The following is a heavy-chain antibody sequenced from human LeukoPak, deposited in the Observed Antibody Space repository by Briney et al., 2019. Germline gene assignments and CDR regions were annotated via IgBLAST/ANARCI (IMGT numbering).Heavy chain of an antibody. CDR1: GGSISSSSYY. Sequence: ETLSLTCTVSGGSISSSSYYWGWIRHPPGKGLEWIGSIYYSGSTYYNPSLKSRVTISVDTSKNQFSLKLSSVTAADTAVYYCARWAAAGTHHFDYWGRGTLVTVSS. D-gene: IGHD6-13*01. CDR3: ARWAAAGTHHFDY. V-gene: IGHV4-39*01. J-gene: IGHJ4*02. CDR2: IYYSGST.